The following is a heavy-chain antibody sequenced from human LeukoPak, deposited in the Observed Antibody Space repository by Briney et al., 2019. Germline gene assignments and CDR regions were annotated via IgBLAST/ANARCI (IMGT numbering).Heavy chain of an antibody. D-gene: IGHD1-1*01. CDR3: AKELQGGRTFEY. CDR2: IWYDGSNK. Sequence: PGGSLRLSCAASGFTFSSYGMHWVRQAPGKGLEWVAVIWYDGSNKHYTDSVKGRFTISRDNSKNTLYLQMNSLRAEDTAVYYCAKELQGGRTFEYWGQGTLVTVSS. CDR1: GFTFSSYG. V-gene: IGHV3-33*06. J-gene: IGHJ4*02.